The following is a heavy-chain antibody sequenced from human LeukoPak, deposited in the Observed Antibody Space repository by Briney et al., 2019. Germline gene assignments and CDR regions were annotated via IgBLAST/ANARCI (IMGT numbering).Heavy chain of an antibody. D-gene: IGHD2-21*02. CDR1: GFNFDDYA. V-gene: IGHV3-9*01. Sequence: PGRSLRLSCAASGFNFDDYAKHWVRQTPEKGLEWVSGITWNSGTIAYADSVKGRFIISRDNAKNSLYLQMNSLRPEDTTLYYCVKERDYYFGYWGQGTLVTVSS. J-gene: IGHJ4*02. CDR2: ITWNSGTI. CDR3: VKERDYYFGY.